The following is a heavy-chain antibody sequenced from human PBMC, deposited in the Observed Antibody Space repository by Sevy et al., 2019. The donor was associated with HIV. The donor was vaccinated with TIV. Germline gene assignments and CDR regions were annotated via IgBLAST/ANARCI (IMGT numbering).Heavy chain of an antibody. CDR1: GGAITSGDYY. D-gene: IGHD5-18*01. J-gene: IGHJ4*02. V-gene: IGHV4-30-4*01. Sequence: SETLSLTCTVSGGAITSGDYYWNWIRQPPGKGLEWIGYIYHSASIFYNPSLQSRAIISQDTSKNQFSLKLSSVTAADTAVYFCARERGYNYLFMDIWAQGTPVTVSS. CDR2: IYHSASI. CDR3: ARERGYNYLFMDI.